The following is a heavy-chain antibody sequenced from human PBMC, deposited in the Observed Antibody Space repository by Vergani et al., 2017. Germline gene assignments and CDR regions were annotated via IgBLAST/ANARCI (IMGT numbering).Heavy chain of an antibody. V-gene: IGHV1-2*02. J-gene: IGHJ4*02. CDR3: ARAGQWELTGRWSLDY. D-gene: IGHD1-26*01. CDR1: GYTFTGYY. Sequence: QVQLVQSGAEVKKPGASVKVSCKASGYTFTGYYMHWVRQAPGQGLEWMGWINPNSGGTNYAQKFQGRVTMTRATSISPAYMELSRLRSDDTAVYYCARAGQWELTGRWSLDYWGQGTLVTVSS. CDR2: INPNSGGT.